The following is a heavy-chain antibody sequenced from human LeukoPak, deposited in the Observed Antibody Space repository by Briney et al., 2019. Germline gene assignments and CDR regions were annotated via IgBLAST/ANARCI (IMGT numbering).Heavy chain of an antibody. D-gene: IGHD3-22*01. J-gene: IGHJ4*02. CDR3: ARVPLDYYDSSGYEHY. Sequence: PGGSLRLSCAASGFTFSSNYMSWVRQAPGKGLEWVSVIYSGGSTYYADSVKGRFTIPRDNSKNTLYLQMNSLRAEDTAVYYCARVPLDYYDSSGYEHYWGQGTLVTVSS. CDR1: GFTFSSNY. CDR2: IYSGGST. V-gene: IGHV3-53*01.